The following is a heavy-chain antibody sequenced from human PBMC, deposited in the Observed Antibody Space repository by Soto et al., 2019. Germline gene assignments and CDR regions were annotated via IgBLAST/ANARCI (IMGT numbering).Heavy chain of an antibody. D-gene: IGHD6-13*01. CDR1: GFTFDDYA. CDR3: AKGYSSSWSSNNWFDP. V-gene: IGHV3-9*01. J-gene: IGHJ5*02. Sequence: SLRLSCAASGFTFDDYAMHWVRQAPGKGLEWVSGISWNSGSIGYADSVKGRFTISRDNAKNSLYLQRNSLRAEDTALYYCAKGYSSSWSSNNWFDPWGQGTLVTVSS. CDR2: ISWNSGSI.